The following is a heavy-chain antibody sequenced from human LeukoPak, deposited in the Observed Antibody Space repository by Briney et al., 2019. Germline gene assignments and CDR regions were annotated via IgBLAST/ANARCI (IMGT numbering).Heavy chain of an antibody. D-gene: IGHD5-24*01. CDR3: ARQRDGDFDY. J-gene: IGHJ4*02. Sequence: PGGSLRLSCAVSGFTFSNYAMSWVRQAPGKGLEWVSGFSGSGGSTYYADSVKGRFTISRDNSKNTLYLQMNSLRAEDTAVYYCARQRDGDFDYWGQGTLVTVSS. V-gene: IGHV3-23*01. CDR1: GFTFSNYA. CDR2: FSGSGGST.